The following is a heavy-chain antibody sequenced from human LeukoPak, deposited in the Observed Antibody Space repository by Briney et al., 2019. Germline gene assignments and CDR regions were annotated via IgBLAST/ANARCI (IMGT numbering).Heavy chain of an antibody. J-gene: IGHJ4*02. CDR1: GFTFSSYW. Sequence: GGSLRLSCAASGFTFSSYWMSWVRQAPGKGLEWVSYISSSGSTIYYADSVKGRFTISRDNAKNSLYLQMNSLRAEDTAVYYCARAPSGSIQFDYWGQGTLVTVSS. CDR3: ARAPSGSIQFDY. D-gene: IGHD1-26*01. V-gene: IGHV3-48*04. CDR2: ISSSGSTI.